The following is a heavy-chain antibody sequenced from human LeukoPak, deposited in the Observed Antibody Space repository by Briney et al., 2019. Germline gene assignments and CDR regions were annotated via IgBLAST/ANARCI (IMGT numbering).Heavy chain of an antibody. V-gene: IGHV4-34*01. CDR2: INHSGST. D-gene: IGHD3-16*01. Sequence: SETLSLTCAVYGGSFSGYYWSWIRQPPGKGLEWIGEINHSGSTNYNPSLKRRVTISVDTSKNQFSLKLSSVTAADTAVYYCAAHMLPFGGYTFDYWGQGTLVTVSS. J-gene: IGHJ4*02. CDR3: AAHMLPFGGYTFDY. CDR1: GGSFSGYY.